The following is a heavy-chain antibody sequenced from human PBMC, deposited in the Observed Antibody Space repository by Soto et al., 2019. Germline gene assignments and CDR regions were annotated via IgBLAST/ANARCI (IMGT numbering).Heavy chain of an antibody. CDR1: GLSFSSKG. V-gene: IGHV3-33*01. J-gene: IGHJ4*02. Sequence: QVQLVESGGGVVQLGRSLRLSWAASGLSFSSKGMTWAPQPPAKGRGWVAVIWHDGSNKYYADSVKGRFTISRDNSKNMLYLQMNSLRAEDTAVYYCARYSSSWDFWGQGTLVTVSS. CDR2: IWHDGSNK. D-gene: IGHD6-13*01. CDR3: ARYSSSWDF.